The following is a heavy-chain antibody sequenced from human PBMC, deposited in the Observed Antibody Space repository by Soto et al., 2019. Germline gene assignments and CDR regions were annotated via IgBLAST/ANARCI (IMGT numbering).Heavy chain of an antibody. CDR1: GFTFSSYG. Sequence: GSLRLSCAASGFTFSSYGMHWVRQAPGKGLEWVAVIWYDGSNKYYADSVKGRFTISRDNSKNTLYLQMNSLRAEDTAVYYCAKSPGYSSGKMYGMEVWGQGTTVTVSS. CDR2: IWYDGSNK. J-gene: IGHJ6*02. D-gene: IGHD6-19*01. CDR3: AKSPGYSSGKMYGMEV. V-gene: IGHV3-33*06.